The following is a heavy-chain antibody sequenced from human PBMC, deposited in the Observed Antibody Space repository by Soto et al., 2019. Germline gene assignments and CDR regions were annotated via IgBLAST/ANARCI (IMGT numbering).Heavy chain of an antibody. CDR3: ALRRVVVVAATPDDAFDI. Sequence: SVKVSCKASGGTFSSYAISWVRQAPGQGLEWMGGIIPIFGTANYAQKFQGRVTITADESTSTAYMELSSLRSEDTAVYYCALRRVVVVAATPDDAFDIWGQGTMVTVSS. CDR1: GGTFSSYA. D-gene: IGHD2-15*01. CDR2: IIPIFGTA. J-gene: IGHJ3*02. V-gene: IGHV1-69*13.